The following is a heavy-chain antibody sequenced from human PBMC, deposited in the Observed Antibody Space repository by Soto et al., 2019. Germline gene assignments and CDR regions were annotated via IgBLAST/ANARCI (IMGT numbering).Heavy chain of an antibody. CDR3: AREGGHYYGSGSLGGAFDI. Sequence: PSETLSLTCAVSGGSISSGGYSWSWIRQPPGKGLEWIGYIYHSGSTYYNPSLKSRVTISVDRSKNQFSLKLSSVTAADTAVYYCAREGGHYYGSGSLGGAFDIWGQGTMVTVSS. J-gene: IGHJ3*02. CDR2: IYHSGST. CDR1: GGSISSGGYS. V-gene: IGHV4-30-2*01. D-gene: IGHD3-10*01.